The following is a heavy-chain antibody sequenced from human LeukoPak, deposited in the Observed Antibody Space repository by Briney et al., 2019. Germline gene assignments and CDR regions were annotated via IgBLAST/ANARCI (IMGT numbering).Heavy chain of an antibody. CDR3: ARDGYYYNKTGYYAFDI. J-gene: IGHJ3*02. Sequence: GGSLRLSCAASGFTFSSDWMHWVRPAPGKGLVWVSRIQSDGSTTAYADSVKGRFTISRDNAKSTLYLQMNSLRAEDTAVYYCARDGYYYNKTGYYAFDIWGQGTMVTVSS. V-gene: IGHV3-74*01. CDR1: GFTFSSDW. CDR2: IQSDGSTT. D-gene: IGHD3-22*01.